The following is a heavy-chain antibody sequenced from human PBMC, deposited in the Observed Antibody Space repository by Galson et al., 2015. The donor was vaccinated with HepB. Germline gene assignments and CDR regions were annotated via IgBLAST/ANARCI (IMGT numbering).Heavy chain of an antibody. D-gene: IGHD3-22*01. V-gene: IGHV1-18*04. CDR3: ARGPSSDSSGYYLDFDY. CDR1: GYTFTSYG. Sequence: SVKVSCKASGYTFTSYGISWVRQAPGQGLEWMGWISAYNGNTNYAQKLQGRVTMTTDTSTSTAYMELRSLRSDDTAVYYCARGPSSDSSGYYLDFDYWGRGTLVTVSS. CDR2: ISAYNGNT. J-gene: IGHJ4*02.